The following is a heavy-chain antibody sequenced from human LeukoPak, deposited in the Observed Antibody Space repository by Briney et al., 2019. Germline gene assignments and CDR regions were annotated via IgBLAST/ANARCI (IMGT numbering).Heavy chain of an antibody. V-gene: IGHV1-69*13. J-gene: IGHJ5*02. CDR2: IIPIFGTS. Sequence: SVKVSCKASGGTFSTYAISWVRQAPGQGLEWMGGIIPIFGTSNYAQKFQGRVTITADESTSTAYMELSSLRSDDTAVYYCARGTNTTVKRWFDPWGQGTLVTVSS. CDR1: GGTFSTYA. D-gene: IGHD4-17*01. CDR3: ARGTNTTVKRWFDP.